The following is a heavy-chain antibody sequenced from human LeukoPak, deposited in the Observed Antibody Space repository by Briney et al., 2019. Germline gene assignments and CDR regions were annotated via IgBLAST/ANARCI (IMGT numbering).Heavy chain of an antibody. J-gene: IGHJ6*04. CDR2: ISYDGSNK. CDR1: GFTFSSYA. Sequence: GGSLRLSCAASGFTFSSYAMHWVRQAPGKGLEGVAVISYDGSNKYYADSVKGRFTISRDNSKNTLYLQMNSLKAEDTAVYYCARDLVYDILTGYYSSNYGMDVWGKGTTVTVSS. V-gene: IGHV3-30*04. CDR3: ARDLVYDILTGYYSSNYGMDV. D-gene: IGHD3-9*01.